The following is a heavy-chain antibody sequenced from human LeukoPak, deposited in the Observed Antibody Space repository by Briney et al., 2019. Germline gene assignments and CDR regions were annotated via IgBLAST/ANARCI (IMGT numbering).Heavy chain of an antibody. D-gene: IGHD1-26*01. CDR1: GYTFTSYY. Sequence: GASVKVSCKASGYTFTSYYIHWVRQAPGQGLEWMGIINPSGGSTSYAQKFQGRVTMTRDMSTSTVYMELSSLRSEDTAVYYCARDGGPLSIVGATYRFDYWGQGTLVTVSS. CDR3: ARDGGPLSIVGATYRFDY. CDR2: INPSGGST. J-gene: IGHJ4*02. V-gene: IGHV1-46*01.